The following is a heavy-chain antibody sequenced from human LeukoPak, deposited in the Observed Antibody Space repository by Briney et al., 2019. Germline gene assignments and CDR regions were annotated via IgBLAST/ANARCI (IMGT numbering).Heavy chain of an antibody. CDR2: IYYSGST. CDR1: GGSISSYY. Sequence: SETLSLTCTVSGGSISSYYWSWIRQPPGKGLEWIGYIYYSGSTNYNPSLKSRVTISVDTSKNQFSLKLSSVTAADTAVYYCASANYYYYYMDVWGKGTTVTISS. J-gene: IGHJ6*03. CDR3: ASANYYYYYMDV. V-gene: IGHV4-59*01.